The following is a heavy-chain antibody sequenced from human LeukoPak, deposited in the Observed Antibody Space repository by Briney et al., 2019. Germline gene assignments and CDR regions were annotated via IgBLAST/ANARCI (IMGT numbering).Heavy chain of an antibody. J-gene: IGHJ4*02. CDR2: ISSSGSTI. CDR1: GFTFSDYY. D-gene: IGHD2-2*01. CDR3: ARPATGYCSSAGCHWDS. Sequence: GSLRLSCAASGFTFSDYYMSWIRQAPGKGLEWVSYISSSGSTIYYADSVKGRFTISRDNAKNSLYLQMNSLGAQDTAVYYCARPATGYCSSAGCHWDSWGQGTLVTVSS. V-gene: IGHV3-11*04.